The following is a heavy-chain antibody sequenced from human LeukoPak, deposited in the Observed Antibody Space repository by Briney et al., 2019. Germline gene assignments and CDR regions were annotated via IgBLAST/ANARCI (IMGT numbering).Heavy chain of an antibody. J-gene: IGHJ4*02. CDR1: GYTFTSCV. CDR3: TRGSSGRRDN. V-gene: IGHV1-8*01. Sequence: ASVKASCKASGYTFTSCVINWVRQATGQGLEWMGWMKPNSGNTGYGQSFQGRITMTRDISIGTAYMELSNLTSEDTAIYYCTRGSSGRRDNWGQGTLVTVSA. CDR2: MKPNSGNT. D-gene: IGHD6-19*01.